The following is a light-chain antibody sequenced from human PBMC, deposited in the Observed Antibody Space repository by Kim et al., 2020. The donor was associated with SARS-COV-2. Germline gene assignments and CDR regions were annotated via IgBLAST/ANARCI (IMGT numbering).Light chain of an antibody. CDR1: ERTNHN. Sequence: VSTEVAVTLSCSASERTNHNCGWCQRKPGHVPRYGMYGAYTRATGISDRFSGSGSRTECSSGSSSLEPEDSAVYYCREYSLWPRTFGVGTKVDIK. J-gene: IGKJ4*02. CDR3: REYSLWPRT. V-gene: IGKV3-15*01. CDR2: GAY.